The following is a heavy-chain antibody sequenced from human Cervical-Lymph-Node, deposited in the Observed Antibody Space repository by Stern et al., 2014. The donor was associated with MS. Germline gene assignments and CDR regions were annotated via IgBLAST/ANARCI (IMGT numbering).Heavy chain of an antibody. J-gene: IGHJ6*02. CDR2: LIPILGSP. CDR1: GDTFSSYA. V-gene: IGHV1-69*01. Sequence: VQLVESGAEVKKPGSSVKVSCKGSGDTFSSYAISWVRQAPGQGLEWMGGLIPILGSPDYAQNFQARVTISAEESTKTSYMELTSLRSDDTAVYYCARGPDYWNGDRFFYHGMDVWGQGTMVTVSS. CDR3: ARGPDYWNGDRFFYHGMDV. D-gene: IGHD3-3*01.